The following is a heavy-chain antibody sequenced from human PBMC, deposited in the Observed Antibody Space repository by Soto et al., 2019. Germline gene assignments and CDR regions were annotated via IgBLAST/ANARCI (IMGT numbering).Heavy chain of an antibody. D-gene: IGHD6-13*01. Sequence: SETLSLTCPVSGGSISSGGYYWNWIRQHPGKGLEWIGYIYYSGSTYYNPSLRSRVTISVDTSKNQFSLKLTSVTAADTAVYYCARETSRFSSGWYHFDYWGQGTLVTVSS. CDR2: IYYSGST. V-gene: IGHV4-31*03. J-gene: IGHJ4*02. CDR1: GGSISSGGYY. CDR3: ARETSRFSSGWYHFDY.